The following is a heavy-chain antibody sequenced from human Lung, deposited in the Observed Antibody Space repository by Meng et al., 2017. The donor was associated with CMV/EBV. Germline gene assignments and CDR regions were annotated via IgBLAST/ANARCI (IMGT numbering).Heavy chain of an antibody. CDR2: LSSDGSNY. V-gene: IGHV3-30-3*01. D-gene: IGHD3-3*01. Sequence: FSFFTHPMVSFLPPPGRWLVWLSVLSSDGSNYYYSASGQDRFTISSDNSKNTVFLQMNSLRGEDTAVYYCSRGGPGMRFVEWFSFDFWGQGALVTVSS. CDR1: FSFFTHP. CDR3: SRGGPGMRFVEWFSFDF. J-gene: IGHJ4*02.